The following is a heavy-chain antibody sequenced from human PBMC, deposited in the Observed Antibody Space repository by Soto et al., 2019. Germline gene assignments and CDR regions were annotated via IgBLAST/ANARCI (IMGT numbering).Heavy chain of an antibody. V-gene: IGHV4-39*01. CDR1: GDSINIRSYY. Sequence: SETLSLTCTVTGDSINIRSYYWGWIRQPPGKGLEWIGSIYYSGRTYNNPSLRSRVSMSIETSKDQFSLKLKSVTAADTALYFCARQRTSVVTKAYFDVWGPGPRV. CDR2: IYYSGRT. D-gene: IGHD2-21*02. CDR3: ARQRTSVVTKAYFDV. J-gene: IGHJ4*03.